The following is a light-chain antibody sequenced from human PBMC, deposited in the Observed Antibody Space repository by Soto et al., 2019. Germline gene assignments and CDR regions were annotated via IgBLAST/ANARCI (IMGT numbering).Light chain of an antibody. J-gene: IGKJ1*01. CDR2: DAS. CDR1: QSVGYF. Sequence: EIVLTQSPATLSLSPGERATLSCRASQSVGYFLAWYQQKPGQAPRLLIYDASNRATGIPARFSGSGSGTDFTLTISSLEPEDFAVYSCQQRSNLPRTFGQGTKV. V-gene: IGKV3-11*01. CDR3: QQRSNLPRT.